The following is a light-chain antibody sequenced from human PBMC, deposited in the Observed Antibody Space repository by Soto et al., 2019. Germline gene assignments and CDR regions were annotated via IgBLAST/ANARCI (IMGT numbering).Light chain of an antibody. CDR2: DVS. J-gene: IGLJ2*01. Sequence: QSALTQPASVSGSPGQAITISCTGTSSDVGGYNYVSWYQQHPGKAPKLMIYDVSNRPSGVSNRFSGSKYGNTASLTISGLQADDEADYYCSSYTSSSTQVFGGGTKVTVL. V-gene: IGLV2-14*01. CDR3: SSYTSSSTQV. CDR1: SSDVGGYNY.